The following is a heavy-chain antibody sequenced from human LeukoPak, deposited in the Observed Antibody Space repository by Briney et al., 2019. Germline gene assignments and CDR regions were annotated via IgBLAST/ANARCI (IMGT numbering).Heavy chain of an antibody. Sequence: SSQTLSLTCAVSGGSISSGGYSWSWIRQPPGKGLEWIGYIYHSGSTYYNPSLKSRVTISVDRSKNQFSLKLSSVTAADTAVYYCARVEGRPNYYYYGMDVWGQGTTVTVSS. V-gene: IGHV4-30-2*01. J-gene: IGHJ6*02. CDR2: IYHSGST. D-gene: IGHD1-26*01. CDR1: GGSISSGGYS. CDR3: ARVEGRPNYYYYGMDV.